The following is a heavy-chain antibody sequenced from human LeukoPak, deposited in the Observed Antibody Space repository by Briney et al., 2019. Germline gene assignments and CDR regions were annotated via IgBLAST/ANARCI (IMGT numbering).Heavy chain of an antibody. CDR3: ARGVSSSPGDY. D-gene: IGHD2-2*01. CDR2: IYYSGST. Sequence: PSETLSLTCTVSGGSFSSGDCYWNWIRQPPGKGLEWIGYIYYSGSTYYNPSLKSRVTISVDTSKNQFSLNLSSVTAADTAVYYCARGVSSSPGDYWGQGTLVTVSS. J-gene: IGHJ4*02. V-gene: IGHV4-30-4*08. CDR1: GGSFSSGDCY.